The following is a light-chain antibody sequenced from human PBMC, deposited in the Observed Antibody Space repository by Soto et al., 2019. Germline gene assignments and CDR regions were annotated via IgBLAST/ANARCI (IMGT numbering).Light chain of an antibody. Sequence: KFMLTQPHSVSESPGQTVTISCTRSSGSIASNYVQWYQQRPGSAHPTVIFEANQSPSGVPDRFSGSIDSSSNSASLTISGLQTEDEADYYCQSYDSSNSVVFGGGTKVTVL. CDR2: EAN. CDR1: SGSIASNY. CDR3: QSYDSSNSVV. V-gene: IGLV6-57*03. J-gene: IGLJ2*01.